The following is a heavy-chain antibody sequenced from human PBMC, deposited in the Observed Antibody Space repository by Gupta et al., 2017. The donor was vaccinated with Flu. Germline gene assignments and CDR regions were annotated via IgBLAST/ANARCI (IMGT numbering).Heavy chain of an antibody. CDR2: IDPSDSYT. Sequence: EVQLVQSGAEVKKPGESLRISCKGSGYSFTTYWSSWVRQLPGKGLEWMGRIDPSDSYTNYSPSFQGHVTISADKSISTAYLQWSSLKASDTAMYYCARLPIAAGLPNNWFDPWGQGTLVTVSS. CDR1: GYSFTTYW. J-gene: IGHJ5*02. CDR3: ARLPIAAGLPNNWFDP. V-gene: IGHV5-10-1*01. D-gene: IGHD6-25*01.